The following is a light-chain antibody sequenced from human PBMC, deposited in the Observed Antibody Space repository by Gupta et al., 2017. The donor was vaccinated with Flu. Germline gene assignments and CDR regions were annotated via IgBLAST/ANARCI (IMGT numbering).Light chain of an antibody. V-gene: IGLV2-8*01. CDR2: AVS. CDR1: TSDVGANNY. Sequence: QSALTHPPSASGSPGQSVTPSPPGTTSDVGANNYVSWYQQDAGKAPKLMIYAVSKRPAGVPDRFSGSESASAASLTVTGREGEEEADYDCGSDGGGDSVVFGGGTKLTVV. CDR3: GSDGGGDSVV. J-gene: IGLJ2*01.